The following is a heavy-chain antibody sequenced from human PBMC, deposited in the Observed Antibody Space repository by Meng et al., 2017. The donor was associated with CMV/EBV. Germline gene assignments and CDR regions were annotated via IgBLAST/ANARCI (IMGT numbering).Heavy chain of an antibody. Sequence: GGSLRLSCAASGFTFSSYEMNWVRQAPGKGLEWVSYISSSGSTIYYADSVKGRFTISRDNAKNSLYLQMNSLRAEDTAVYYCARDGATSYYYYYGMDVWGQGTTVTVSS. J-gene: IGHJ6*02. CDR2: ISSSGSTI. V-gene: IGHV3-48*03. D-gene: IGHD4/OR15-4a*01. CDR3: ARDGATSYYYYYGMDV. CDR1: GFTFSSYE.